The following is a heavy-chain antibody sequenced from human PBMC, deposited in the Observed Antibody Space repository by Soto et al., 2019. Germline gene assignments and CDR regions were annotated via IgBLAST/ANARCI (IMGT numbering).Heavy chain of an antibody. CDR1: GFTFSSYA. V-gene: IGHV3-30-3*01. CDR2: ISYDGSNK. J-gene: IGHJ4*02. CDR3: AREYDSSGYYDY. Sequence: GGSLRLSCAASGFTFSSYAMHWVRQAPGKGLEWVAVISYDGSNKYYADSVKGRFTISRDNSKNTLYLQMNSLRAEDTAVYYCAREYDSSGYYDYWGQGTLVTVSS. D-gene: IGHD3-22*01.